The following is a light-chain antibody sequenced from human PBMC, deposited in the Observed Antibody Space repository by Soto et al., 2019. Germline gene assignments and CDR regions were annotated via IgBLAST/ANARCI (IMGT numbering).Light chain of an antibody. Sequence: QSALTQPASVSGSPGQSITISCTGTSSDVGGYNYVSWYQQHPGKAPKLMIYDVSNRPSGVSNPFSGSKSGNTASLTISGLQAEDEADYYCSSYTSSSTLPYVFGTVTKLTVL. CDR2: DVS. CDR1: SSDVGGYNY. V-gene: IGLV2-14*01. J-gene: IGLJ1*01. CDR3: SSYTSSSTLPYV.